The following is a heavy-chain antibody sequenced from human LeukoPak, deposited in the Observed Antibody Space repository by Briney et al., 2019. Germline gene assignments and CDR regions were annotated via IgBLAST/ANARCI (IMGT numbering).Heavy chain of an antibody. D-gene: IGHD3-10*01. J-gene: IGHJ4*02. CDR3: ARSGYGSGSEELAY. CDR1: GGSLSSYY. Sequence: SDTLSLTCTVSGGSLSSYYWSWVRQPPGQGLEWGGYIYYSGSTNYNPSLKSRVTISVDTSKTQSSLKLSSVTAADPAVYYCARSGYGSGSEELAYWGQGTLVTVSS. CDR2: IYYSGST. V-gene: IGHV4-59*07.